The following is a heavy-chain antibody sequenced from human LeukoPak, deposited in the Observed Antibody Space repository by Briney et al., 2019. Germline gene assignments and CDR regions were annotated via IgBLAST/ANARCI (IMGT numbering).Heavy chain of an antibody. CDR3: ARVASSRTTVTTSAHDAFDI. V-gene: IGHV1-69*06. CDR1: GGTFSSYA. D-gene: IGHD4-11*01. J-gene: IGHJ3*02. CDR2: IIPIFGTA. Sequence: SVKVSCKASGGTFSSYAISWVRQAPGQGLEWMGGIIPIFGTANYAQKFQGRVTITADKSTSTAYMELSSLRSEDTAVYYRARVASSRTTVTTSAHDAFDIWGQGTMVTVSS.